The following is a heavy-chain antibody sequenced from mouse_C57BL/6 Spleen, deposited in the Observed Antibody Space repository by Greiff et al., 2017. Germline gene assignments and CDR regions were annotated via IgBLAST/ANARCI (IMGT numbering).Heavy chain of an antibody. D-gene: IGHD2-4*01. CDR2: IYPRSGNT. V-gene: IGHV1-81*01. Sequence: VKLQESGAELARPGASVKLSCKASGYTFTSYGISWVKQRTGQGLEWIGEIYPRSGNTYYNEKFKGKATLTADKSSSTAYMELRSLTSEDSAVYFCAREGDYDDWGQGTTLTVSS. J-gene: IGHJ2*01. CDR3: AREGDYDD. CDR1: GYTFTSYG.